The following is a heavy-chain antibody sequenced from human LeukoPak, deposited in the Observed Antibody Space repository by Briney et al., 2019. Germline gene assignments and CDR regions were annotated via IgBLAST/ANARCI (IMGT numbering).Heavy chain of an antibody. CDR1: GGSISNYY. CDR3: ARGRYFDL. J-gene: IGHJ4*02. V-gene: IGHV4-59*01. CDR2: IYYTGST. D-gene: IGHD3-9*01. Sequence: SETLSLTCTVSGGSISNYYWSWIRQPPGKGLELIGYIYYTGSTNYNPSLKSRVTISVDTSKDQFSLKLSSVTAADTAIYYCARGRYFDLWGQGTLVTVSS.